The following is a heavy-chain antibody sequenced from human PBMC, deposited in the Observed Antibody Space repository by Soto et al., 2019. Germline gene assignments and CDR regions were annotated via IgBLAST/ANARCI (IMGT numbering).Heavy chain of an antibody. V-gene: IGHV1-2*02. CDR2: TNTHSGGT. J-gene: IGHJ5*02. CDR1: GYTFNVYF. Sequence: QVQLEQSGAEVKRPGTSVTVSCKASGYTFNVYFIHWVRQAPGQGLEWVGWTNTHSGGTNYAQKFQGRVTMTRDTSISTAYMELSRLTPDDTAVYYCARGSDRHWTNWYAHWGQGTLVTVSS. D-gene: IGHD3-3*01. CDR3: ARGSDRHWTNWYAH.